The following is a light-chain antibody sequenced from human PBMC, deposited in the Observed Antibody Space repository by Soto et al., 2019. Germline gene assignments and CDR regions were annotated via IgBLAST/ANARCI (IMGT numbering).Light chain of an antibody. Sequence: EIVLTQSPATLSLSPGERATLSCRASQGVSSYLAWYQQKPGQAPRLLIYDASNRATGIPARFSGSGPGTDFTLTISSREPEDFAVYYCQQRSNWQELSFGGGTKVEIK. J-gene: IGKJ4*01. CDR3: QQRSNWQELS. CDR1: QGVSSY. V-gene: IGKV3D-11*01. CDR2: DAS.